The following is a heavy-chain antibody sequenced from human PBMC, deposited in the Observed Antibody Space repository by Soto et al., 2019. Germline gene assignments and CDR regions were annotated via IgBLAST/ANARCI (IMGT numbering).Heavy chain of an antibody. D-gene: IGHD5-12*01. CDR2: IFWDDDK. CDR1: GFSLSTRGVG. V-gene: IGHV2-5*02. J-gene: IGHJ4*02. CDR3: AHRSRGYAYYFDQ. Sequence: QITLKESGPTLVKPTQTLTLTCSFSGFSLSTRGVGVGWIRQPPERALEWLALIFWDDDKWYSPSLRSRLTITEDTSKSQVVLTTTNMDPVDTATYYCAHRSRGYAYYFDQWGPGTLVTVSS.